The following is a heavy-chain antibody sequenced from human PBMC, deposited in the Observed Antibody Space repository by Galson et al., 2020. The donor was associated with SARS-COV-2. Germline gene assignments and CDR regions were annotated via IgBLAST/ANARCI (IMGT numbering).Heavy chain of an antibody. V-gene: IGHV4-39*07. CDR3: AAATTIFGEGGWIDP. D-gene: IGHD3-3*01. CDR2: IYNSGIT. J-gene: IGHJ5*02. CDR1: GDSIRSSTYH. Sequence: SETLSLTCSVSGDSIRSSTYHWAWLRLPPGKGLEWIGTIYNSGITDSNPSLKSRLTLSEDTSKNQFSLKLRSVTTADTAGYYCAAATTIFGEGGWIDPWGQGTLVTVSS.